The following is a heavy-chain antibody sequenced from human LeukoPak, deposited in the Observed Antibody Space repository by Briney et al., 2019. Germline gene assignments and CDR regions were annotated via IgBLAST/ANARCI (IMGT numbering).Heavy chain of an antibody. J-gene: IGHJ4*02. D-gene: IGHD6-13*01. V-gene: IGHV1-69*13. CDR1: GGTFSSYA. CDR3: AIAAAGTWYFDY. Sequence: ASVKVSCKASGGTFSSYAISWVRQAPGQGLEWMGGIIPIFGTANYAQKFQGRVTITADESTSTAYMELSSLRSGDTAVYYCAIAAAGTWYFDYWGQGTLVTVSS. CDR2: IIPIFGTA.